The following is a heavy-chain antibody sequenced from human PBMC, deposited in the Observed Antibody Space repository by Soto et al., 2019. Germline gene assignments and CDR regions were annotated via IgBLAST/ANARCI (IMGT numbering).Heavy chain of an antibody. CDR2: IWNYGSKK. J-gene: IGHJ4*02. V-gene: IGHV3-33*01. CDR3: VTLNQNFFDY. Sequence: QVLLVETGGGVVQPGRSLRLSCAASGFTFRTFGMHWVRQAPGKGLDWVSVIWNYGSKKFYADSVKGRFTLSRDNSNNTLYLQMDSLRPEATAVYYCVTLNQNFFDYWCQGTMVTVSS. CDR1: GFTFRTFG.